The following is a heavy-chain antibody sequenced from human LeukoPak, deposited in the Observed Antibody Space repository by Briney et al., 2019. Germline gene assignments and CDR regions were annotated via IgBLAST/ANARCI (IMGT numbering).Heavy chain of an antibody. D-gene: IGHD6-6*01. V-gene: IGHV5-51*04. J-gene: IGHJ5*02. CDR2: IYPGDSDT. CDR1: GYSFTSYW. Sequence: GESLKISCKGSGYSFTSYWIGRVRQMPGKGVEWMGIIYPGDSDTRYSPSFQGQVPISAHNPISTAYLQWSSLKASDTAMYYCARTVIAARQGWFDPWGQGTLVTVSS. CDR3: ARTVIAARQGWFDP.